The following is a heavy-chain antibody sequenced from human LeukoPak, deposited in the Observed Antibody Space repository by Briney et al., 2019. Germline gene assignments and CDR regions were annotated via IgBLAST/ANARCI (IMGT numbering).Heavy chain of an antibody. CDR2: INHSGST. J-gene: IGHJ4*02. CDR3: ARLKRDSSGYYFDY. CDR1: GGSFSGYY. V-gene: IGHV4-34*01. Sequence: SETLSLTCAVYGGSFSGYYWSWIRQPPGKGLEWIGEINHSGSTNYNPSLKSRVTISVDTSKNQFSLKLSSVTAADTAVYYCARLKRDSSGYYFDYWGQGTLVTVSS. D-gene: IGHD3-22*01.